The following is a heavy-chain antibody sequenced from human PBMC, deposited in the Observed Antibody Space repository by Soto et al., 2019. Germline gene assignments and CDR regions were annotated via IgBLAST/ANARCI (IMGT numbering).Heavy chain of an antibody. J-gene: IGHJ5*02. D-gene: IGHD2-15*01. CDR3: ARHSDCSGGSCYSEYFAVGNWFDP. Sequence: SETLSLTCTVSGGSISSGRYYWGWIRQPPGKGLEWIGSIYYSGSTYSNPSLKSRVPISVDTSKNQFSLRLSSVTAADTAVYYCARHSDCSGGSCYSEYFAVGNWFDPWGQGTLVTVSS. CDR2: IYYSGST. V-gene: IGHV4-39*01. CDR1: GGSISSGRYY.